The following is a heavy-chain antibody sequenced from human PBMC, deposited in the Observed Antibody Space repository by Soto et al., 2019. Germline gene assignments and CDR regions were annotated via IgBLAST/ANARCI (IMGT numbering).Heavy chain of an antibody. J-gene: IGHJ6*04. V-gene: IGHV4-4*02. CDR2: AHHSGRT. CDR3: GRDLGVYCGVDCFPLAV. D-gene: IGHD2-21*02. CDR1: GNSMSSSNW. Sequence: SETLSLTCSVSGNSMSSSNWWNWVRQPPGKGLEWIGEAHHSGRTNYNPSLKSRVTISVDTSKNQFSLKMNSVTAADTAVYYCGRDLGVYCGVDCFPLAVGGKGTTVTVSS.